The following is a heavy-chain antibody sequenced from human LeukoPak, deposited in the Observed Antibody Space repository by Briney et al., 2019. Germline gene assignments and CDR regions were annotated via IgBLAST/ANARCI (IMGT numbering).Heavy chain of an antibody. Sequence: ASVTVSCTASGYTFTSYGISWVRQAPGQGLEWMGWISTYNGNTNYAQKLQGRVTMTTDTSTSTAYMELRSLRSDDTAVYYCARGRVVGARGPFDYWGQGTLVTVSS. V-gene: IGHV1-18*01. CDR2: ISTYNGNT. CDR1: GYTFTSYG. J-gene: IGHJ4*02. CDR3: ARGRVVGARGPFDY. D-gene: IGHD1-26*01.